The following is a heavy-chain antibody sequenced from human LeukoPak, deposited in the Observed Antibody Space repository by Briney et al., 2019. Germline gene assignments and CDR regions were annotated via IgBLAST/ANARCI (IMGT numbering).Heavy chain of an antibody. V-gene: IGHV5-51*01. CDR2: IYPGDSDT. J-gene: IGHJ4*02. Sequence: GESLKISCKGSGYSFTSYWIGWVRQMPGKGLEWMGIIYPGDSDTRYSPSFQGQVTISADKTISTAYLQWSSLKASDTAMYYCARRKYYDSSGYYPKYFDYRGQGTLVTVSS. CDR1: GYSFTSYW. D-gene: IGHD3-22*01. CDR3: ARRKYYDSSGYYPKYFDY.